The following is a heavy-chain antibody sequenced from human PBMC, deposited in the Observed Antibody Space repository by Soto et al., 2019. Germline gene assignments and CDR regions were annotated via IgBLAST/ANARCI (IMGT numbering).Heavy chain of an antibody. Sequence: SVKVSCKASGGSFSSFAFSWVRQAPGQGLEWMGGIIPMFGSANYAQEFQGRVTITADESTSTAYMELSSLRSEDTAVYYCAREPYCSGGSCYGGRYYYGMDVWGQGTTVTVSS. CDR1: GGSFSSFA. CDR2: IIPMFGSA. D-gene: IGHD2-15*01. V-gene: IGHV1-69*13. J-gene: IGHJ6*02. CDR3: AREPYCSGGSCYGGRYYYGMDV.